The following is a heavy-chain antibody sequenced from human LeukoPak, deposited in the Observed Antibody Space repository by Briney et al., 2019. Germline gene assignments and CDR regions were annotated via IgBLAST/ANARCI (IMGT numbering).Heavy chain of an antibody. D-gene: IGHD6-19*01. CDR3: ARTLMGSSGWYDY. J-gene: IGHJ4*02. CDR2: IIPIFGTA. Sequence: SVKVSCKXSGGTFSSYAISWVRQAPGQGLEWMGRIIPIFGTANYAQKFQGRVTITTDESTSTAYMELSSLRSEDTAVYYCARTLMGSSGWYDYWGQGTLVTVSS. CDR1: GGTFSSYA. V-gene: IGHV1-69*05.